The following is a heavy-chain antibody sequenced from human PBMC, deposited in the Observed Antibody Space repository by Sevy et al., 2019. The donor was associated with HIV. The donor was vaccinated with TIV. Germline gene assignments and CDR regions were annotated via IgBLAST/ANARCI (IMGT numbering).Heavy chain of an antibody. V-gene: IGHV3-48*03. D-gene: IGHD2-15*01. J-gene: IGHJ6*02. Sequence: GGSLRLSCAASGFTFSSYEMNWVRQAPGKGLEWVSYISSSCSTIYYADSVKGRFTISRDNAKNSLYLQMNSLRAEDTAVYYCASLYCSGGSCYPYYYYGMDVWGQGTTVTVSS. CDR1: GFTFSSYE. CDR3: ASLYCSGGSCYPYYYYGMDV. CDR2: ISSSCSTI.